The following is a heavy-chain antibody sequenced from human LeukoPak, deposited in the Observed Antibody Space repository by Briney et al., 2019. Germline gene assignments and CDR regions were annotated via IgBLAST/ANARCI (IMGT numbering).Heavy chain of an antibody. Sequence: SETLSLTCAVSGGSISSNNWWSWVRQPPGRGLEWVGEIYHSGSTNYNPSLKSRVTISVDKAKNQFSLKLTSVTAADTAVYFCARRIISGYTDYWGQGTLVAVSS. CDR3: ARRIISGYTDY. J-gene: IGHJ4*02. V-gene: IGHV4-4*02. CDR2: IYHSGST. D-gene: IGHD3-22*01. CDR1: GGSISSNNW.